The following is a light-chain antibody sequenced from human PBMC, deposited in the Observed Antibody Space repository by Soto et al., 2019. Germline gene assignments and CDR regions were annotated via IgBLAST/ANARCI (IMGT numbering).Light chain of an antibody. V-gene: IGKV1-39*01. Sequence: DIQVTQSPSSLSASVADRVNITCRTSQRISSYVNWFQQKPGKAPKLLIYAASTLQSGVPSRFSGSGSGTHFTLTISDLQPEDFATYYCQQTYTTPLTFGGGTKVDIK. CDR3: QQTYTTPLT. J-gene: IGKJ4*01. CDR2: AAS. CDR1: QRISSY.